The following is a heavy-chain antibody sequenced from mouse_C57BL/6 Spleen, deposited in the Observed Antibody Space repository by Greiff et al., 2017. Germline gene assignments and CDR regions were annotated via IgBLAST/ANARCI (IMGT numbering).Heavy chain of an antibody. CDR2: IDPEDGDT. CDR1: GFNIKDYY. V-gene: IGHV14-2*01. J-gene: IGHJ2*01. D-gene: IGHD2-1*01. Sequence: VQLQQSGAELVKPGASVKLSCTASGFNIKDYYMHWVKQRPEQGLEWIGRIDPEDGDTKYAPKFQGKATITADTSSTTAYLQLSSLTSEDTAVXYGANSYCNLLAYWGQGTTLTVSS. CDR3: ANSYCNLLAY.